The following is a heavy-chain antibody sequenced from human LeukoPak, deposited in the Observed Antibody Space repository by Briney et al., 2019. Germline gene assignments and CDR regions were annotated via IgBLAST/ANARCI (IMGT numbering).Heavy chain of an antibody. V-gene: IGHV3-30*02. J-gene: IGHJ4*02. CDR1: GFTFSSYG. D-gene: IGHD6-19*01. Sequence: GGSLRLSCAASGFTFSSYGMHWVRQAPGKGLEWVAFIRYDGSNKYYADSVKGRFTISRDNSKNTLYLQMNSLRAEDTAVYYCAKDAYLIAVAGNYFDYWGQGTLVTVSS. CDR3: AKDAYLIAVAGNYFDY. CDR2: IRYDGSNK.